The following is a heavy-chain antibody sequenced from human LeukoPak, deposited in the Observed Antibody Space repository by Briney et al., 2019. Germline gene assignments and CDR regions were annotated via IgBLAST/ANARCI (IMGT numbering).Heavy chain of an antibody. D-gene: IGHD3-16*02. Sequence: PSETLSLTCAVYGGSFSGYYWSWIRQPPGKGLEWIGEINHSGSTNYNPSLKSRVTISVDTSKNQFFLKLSSVTAADTAVYYCARLYGGDDYVWGSYRPVGYFDYWGQGTLVTVSS. J-gene: IGHJ4*02. CDR3: ARLYGGDDYVWGSYRPVGYFDY. CDR1: GGSFSGYY. V-gene: IGHV4-34*01. CDR2: INHSGST.